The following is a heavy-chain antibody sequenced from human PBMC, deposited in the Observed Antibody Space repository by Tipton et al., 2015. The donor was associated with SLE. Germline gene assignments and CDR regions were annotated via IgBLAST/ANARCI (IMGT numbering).Heavy chain of an antibody. D-gene: IGHD6-19*01. CDR1: GFTFSSYG. CDR2: IRYDGSNK. CDR3: ARVGSSGWSGAEYFQH. J-gene: IGHJ1*01. V-gene: IGHV3-30*02. Sequence: SLRLSCAASGFTFSSYGMHWVRQAPGKGLEWVAFIRYDGSNKYYADSVKGRFTISRDNAKNSLYLQMNSLRAEDTAVYYCARVGSSGWSGAEYFQHWGQGTLVTVSS.